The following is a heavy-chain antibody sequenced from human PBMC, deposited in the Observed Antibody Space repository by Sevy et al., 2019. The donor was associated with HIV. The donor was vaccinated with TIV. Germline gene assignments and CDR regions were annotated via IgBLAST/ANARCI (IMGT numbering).Heavy chain of an antibody. Sequence: SETLSLTCTVSGDSISTHNWWNWVRQAPGKGLEWIGEIYHTGSVHYSPSLQSRVTISMDKSENQVSLKLTSVTAADTALYYCARPIISTAYTGDYWGQGILVTVSS. V-gene: IGHV4-4*02. CDR3: ARPIISTAYTGDY. CDR2: IYHTGSV. CDR1: GDSISTHNW. J-gene: IGHJ4*02. D-gene: IGHD5-18*01.